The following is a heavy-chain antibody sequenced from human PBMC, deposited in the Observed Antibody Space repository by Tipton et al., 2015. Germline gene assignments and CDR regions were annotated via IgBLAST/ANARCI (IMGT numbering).Heavy chain of an antibody. V-gene: IGHV4-30-4*01. D-gene: IGHD3-16*02. Sequence: TLSLTCTVSVVSITTGDYYWSWIRQPPGKGLEWIGYISYNGSTCCNPSLKSRLTTSIDTSKNQFSLNLTSVTAADTAMYYCARGGGDDYIWGSSRFDSWGQGILVTVSS. J-gene: IGHJ5*01. CDR1: VVSITTGDYY. CDR2: ISYNGST. CDR3: ARGGGDDYIWGSSRFDS.